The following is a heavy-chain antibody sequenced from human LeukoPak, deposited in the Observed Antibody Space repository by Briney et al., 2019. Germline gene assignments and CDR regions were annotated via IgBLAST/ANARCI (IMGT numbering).Heavy chain of an antibody. CDR3: ARQAYYDILTGYYNLCYFDY. D-gene: IGHD3-9*01. CDR2: IYYSGST. CDR1: GGSISSSSYY. Sequence: SETLSLTCTVSGGSISSSSYYWGWIRQPPGKGLEWIGSIYYSGSTYYNPSLKSRVTISVDTSKNQFSLKLSSVTAADTAVYYCARQAYYDILTGYYNLCYFDYWGQGTLVTVSS. V-gene: IGHV4-39*01. J-gene: IGHJ4*02.